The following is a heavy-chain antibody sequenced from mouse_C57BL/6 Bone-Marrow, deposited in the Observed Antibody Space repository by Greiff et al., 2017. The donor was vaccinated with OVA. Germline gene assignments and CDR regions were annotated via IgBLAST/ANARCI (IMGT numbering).Heavy chain of an antibody. CDR3: ANWDVWYFDV. D-gene: IGHD4-1*01. Sequence: LKQPGAELVRPGTSVKLSCKASGYTFTSYWMHWVKQRPGQGLEWIGVIDPSDSYTNYNQKFKGKATLTVDTSSSTAYMQLSSLTSEDAAGYYCANWDVWYFDVWGTGTTVTVSS. J-gene: IGHJ1*03. CDR2: IDPSDSYT. V-gene: IGHV1-59*01. CDR1: GYTFTSYW.